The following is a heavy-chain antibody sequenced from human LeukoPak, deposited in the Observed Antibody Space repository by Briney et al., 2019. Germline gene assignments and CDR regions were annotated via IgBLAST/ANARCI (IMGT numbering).Heavy chain of an antibody. D-gene: IGHD3-10*01. CDR1: GYTFTSYA. CDR3: ARDLGYYGSGSYYGYFDY. CDR2: INAGNGNT. Sequence: GASVKVSCKASGYTFTSYAMHWVRQAPGQRLEWMGWINAGNGNTKYSQKFQGRVTITRDTSASTAYMELSSLRSEDTAVYYCARDLGYYGSGSYYGYFDYWGQGTLVTVSS. V-gene: IGHV1-3*01. J-gene: IGHJ4*02.